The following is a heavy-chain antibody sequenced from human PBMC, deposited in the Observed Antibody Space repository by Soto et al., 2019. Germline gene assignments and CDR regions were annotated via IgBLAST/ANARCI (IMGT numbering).Heavy chain of an antibody. V-gene: IGHV4-59*07. J-gene: IGHJ4*02. CDR1: SDVIRTHS. CDR2: SYYTGSP. CDR3: ARSRSTRQPFDY. Sequence: SDTQSHTNTVPSDVIRTHSSLLQRQPPGRSLEWIGHSYYTGSPTYNPSLKSRVTISENTSKKTVSLTLISVTAEDTAVYYCARSRSTRQPFDYWGRGSLVTFS. D-gene: IGHD5-12*01.